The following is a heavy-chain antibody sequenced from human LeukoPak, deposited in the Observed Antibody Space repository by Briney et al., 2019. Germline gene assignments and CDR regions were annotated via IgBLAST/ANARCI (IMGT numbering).Heavy chain of an antibody. V-gene: IGHV3-30*04. CDR3: AREPMYAALDY. J-gene: IGHJ4*01. D-gene: IGHD2-8*01. Sequence: GGSLRLSCAASGFTFSSYAMHWVRQAPGKGLEWVAVISYDGSNKYYADSVKGRFTISRDNSKNTLYLQMNSLRAEDTAVYYCAREPMYAALDYWGHGTMVTV. CDR1: GFTFSSYA. CDR2: ISYDGSNK.